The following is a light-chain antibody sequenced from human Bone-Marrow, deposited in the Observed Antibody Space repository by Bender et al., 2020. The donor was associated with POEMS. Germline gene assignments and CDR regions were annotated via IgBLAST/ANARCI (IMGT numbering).Light chain of an antibody. V-gene: IGLV2-14*01. Sequence: QSALTQPRSVSGSPGQSVTISCTGTSSDVGGYNYVSWYQQHPGTAPKLMIYDVSNRPSGVSNRFSGSKSGNTASLTISGLQAEDEADYYCSSYTSSRTGVFGTGTKVTVL. CDR2: DVS. CDR1: SSDVGGYNY. CDR3: SSYTSSRTGV. J-gene: IGLJ1*01.